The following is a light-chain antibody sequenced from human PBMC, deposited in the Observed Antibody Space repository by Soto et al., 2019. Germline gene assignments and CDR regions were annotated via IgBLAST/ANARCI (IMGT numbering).Light chain of an antibody. CDR2: DAS. V-gene: IGKV1-13*02. J-gene: IGKJ3*01. CDR1: QGISSA. Sequence: AIQLTQSPPSLSASVGDRVTITCRASQGISSALAWYQQKPGKAPKVLMYDASSMESGVPSRFSGSGSGTDFTLTISSLQPEDFATYYCQQFNSDPFTFGPGTKVDIK. CDR3: QQFNSDPFT.